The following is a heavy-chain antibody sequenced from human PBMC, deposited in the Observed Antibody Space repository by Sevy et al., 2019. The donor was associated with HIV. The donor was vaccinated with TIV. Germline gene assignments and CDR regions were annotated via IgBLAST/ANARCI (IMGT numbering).Heavy chain of an antibody. J-gene: IGHJ4*02. Sequence: GGSLRLSCAASGFTFSTYGMHWVRQAPGKGLEWVAFIRFDGNSKYYADSVKGRFTISRDNSKNTLDLQLNSLTAEDTAVYYCARADRGGDCYLVFDYRGQGTLVTVSS. CDR2: IRFDGNSK. CDR1: GFTFSTYG. D-gene: IGHD2-21*01. V-gene: IGHV3-30*02. CDR3: ARADRGGDCYLVFDY.